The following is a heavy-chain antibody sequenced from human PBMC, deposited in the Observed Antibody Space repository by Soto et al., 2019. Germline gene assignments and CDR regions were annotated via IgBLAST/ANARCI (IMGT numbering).Heavy chain of an antibody. CDR1: GFTFTNYA. D-gene: IGHD5-12*01. CDR3: AKRVEYSGYTNFDY. Sequence: EVQLLESGGGLVQPGGSLRLSSAASGFTFTNYAMSWVRQAPGKGLEWVSSIGGSGDDTYYADSVKGRFTISRDNSRNTLYLQMNGLRAEDTAVYYCAKRVEYSGYTNFDYWGQGTLVTVSS. V-gene: IGHV3-23*01. CDR2: IGGSGDDT. J-gene: IGHJ4*02.